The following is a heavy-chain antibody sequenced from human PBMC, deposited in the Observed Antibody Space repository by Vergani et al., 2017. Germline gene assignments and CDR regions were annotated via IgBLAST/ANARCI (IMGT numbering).Heavy chain of an antibody. CDR3: GRLPLFFPKRNSRAFDI. V-gene: IGHV3-21*01. Sequence: EVQLVESGGGLVKPGGSLRLSCAASGFTFSSYGMNWVRQAQGKGLEWVASISRSSSYIYYPDSVKGRFTISRDNAKNSLYLQMNSLRAEDTAFYYWGRLPLFFPKRNSRAFDIWGQGTMVTVSS. CDR1: GFTFSSYG. J-gene: IGHJ3*02. D-gene: IGHD4-23*01. CDR2: ISRSSSYI.